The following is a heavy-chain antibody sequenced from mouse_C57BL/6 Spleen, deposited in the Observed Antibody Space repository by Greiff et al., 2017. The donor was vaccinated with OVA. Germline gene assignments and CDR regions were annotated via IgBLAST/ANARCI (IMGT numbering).Heavy chain of an antibody. D-gene: IGHD2-1*01. CDR3: ARPAYGNYWYFDV. Sequence: DVMLVESGGGLVKPGGSLKLSCAASGFTFSDYGMHWVRQAPEKGLEWVAYISSGSSTIYYADTVKGRFTISRDNAKNTLFLQMTSLRSEDTAMYYCARPAYGNYWYFDVWGTGTTVTVSS. J-gene: IGHJ1*03. V-gene: IGHV5-17*01. CDR1: GFTFSDYG. CDR2: ISSGSSTI.